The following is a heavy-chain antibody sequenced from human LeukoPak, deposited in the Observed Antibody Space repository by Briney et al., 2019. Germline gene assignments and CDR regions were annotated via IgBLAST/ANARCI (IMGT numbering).Heavy chain of an antibody. Sequence: SVKVSCKASGGTFSSYAISWVRQAPGQGLEWMGGIIPIFGTANYAQKFQGRVTITADESTSTAYMELSSLRSEDTAVYYCARGMVYAMVGGPYYYYMDVWGKGTTVTVSS. CDR1: GGTFSSYA. V-gene: IGHV1-69*13. CDR3: ARGMVYAMVGGPYYYYMDV. CDR2: IIPIFGTA. J-gene: IGHJ6*03. D-gene: IGHD2-8*01.